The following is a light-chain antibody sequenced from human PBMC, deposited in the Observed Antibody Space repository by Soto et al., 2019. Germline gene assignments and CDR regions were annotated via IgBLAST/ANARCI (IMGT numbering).Light chain of an antibody. Sequence: QSALTQPASVSGSPGQSITISCTGTSSDVGGYNYVSWYQQHPGKAPKLMIYDVSNRPSGVSNRFSGSKSGNTSSLTISGLQAEDEADYSCSSYTSSSTLLVFGGGTKRTVL. CDR2: DVS. CDR1: SSDVGGYNY. J-gene: IGLJ2*01. V-gene: IGLV2-14*01. CDR3: SSYTSSSTLLV.